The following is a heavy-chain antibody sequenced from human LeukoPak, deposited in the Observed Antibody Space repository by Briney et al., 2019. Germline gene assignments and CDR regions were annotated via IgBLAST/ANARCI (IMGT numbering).Heavy chain of an antibody. D-gene: IGHD3-3*01. V-gene: IGHV4-31*03. CDR3: ARGPYDFRSGYYTAYYFDY. J-gene: IGHJ4*02. CDR1: GGSISSGGYY. Sequence: SQTLSLTCTVSGGSISSGGYYWSWIRQHPGKGLEWIGYIYYSGSTYYNPSLKSRVTISVDTSKNQFSLKLSSVTAADTAVYYCARGPYDFRSGYYTAYYFDYWGQGTLVTVSS. CDR2: IYYSGST.